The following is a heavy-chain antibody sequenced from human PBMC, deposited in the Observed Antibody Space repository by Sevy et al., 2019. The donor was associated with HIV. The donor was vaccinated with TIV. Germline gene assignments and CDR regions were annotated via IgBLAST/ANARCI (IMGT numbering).Heavy chain of an antibody. V-gene: IGHV1-18*01. D-gene: IGHD3-22*01. Sequence: ASVKVSCKASGYNFNTYGITWVRQAPGQGLEWVGWIGVNNGKTNYAARLQARISMTADTSTNTVYMELRTLTSDDTAMYFCARDSYYYDMHSSYRPPDYWGQGTLVTVSS. CDR2: IGVNNGKT. J-gene: IGHJ4*02. CDR3: ARDSYYYDMHSSYRPPDY. CDR1: GYNFNTYG.